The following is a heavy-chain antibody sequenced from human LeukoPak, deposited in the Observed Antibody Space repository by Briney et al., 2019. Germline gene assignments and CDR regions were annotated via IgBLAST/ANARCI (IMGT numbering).Heavy chain of an antibody. J-gene: IGHJ6*02. CDR1: GGSISSYY. Sequence: SETLSLTCTVSGGSISSYYWSWIRQPPGKGLEWIGYIYYSGSTNYNPSLKSRVTISVDTSKNQFSLKLSSVTAADTAVYYCARDLGRYGDYPPGNGMDVWGQGTMVTVSS. CDR3: ARDLGRYGDYPPGNGMDV. D-gene: IGHD4-17*01. CDR2: IYYSGST. V-gene: IGHV4-59*01.